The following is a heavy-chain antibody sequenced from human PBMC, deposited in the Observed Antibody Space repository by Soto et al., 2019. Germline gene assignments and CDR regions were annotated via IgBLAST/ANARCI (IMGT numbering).Heavy chain of an antibody. V-gene: IGHV1-69*12. J-gene: IGHJ2*01. CDR2: IIPIFGTA. CDR1: GGTFSSYT. D-gene: IGHD5-18*01. CDR3: ARGNHRWIQLGSFDL. Sequence: QVQLVQSGAEVKKPGSSVTVSCKASGGTFSSYTISWVRQAPGQGLEWMGGIIPIFGTANYAQKFQGRVTITADESTSTAYMELSSLRSEDTAVYYCARGNHRWIQLGSFDLSGRGTLFTFSS.